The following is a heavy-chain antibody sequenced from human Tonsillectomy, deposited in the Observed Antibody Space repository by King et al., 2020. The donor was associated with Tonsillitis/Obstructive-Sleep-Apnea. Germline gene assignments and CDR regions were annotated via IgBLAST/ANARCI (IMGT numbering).Heavy chain of an antibody. CDR2: INHSGST. Sequence: VQLQQWGAGLLKPSETLSLTCAVYGGSFSGYYWSWIRQPPGKGLEWIGEINHSGSTNYTPSLKSRVTISVDTPKHQFSLKLSSLTAADTAVFYCARGRVDIVVVPAAESASETYYFDYWGQGTLVTVSS. V-gene: IGHV4-34*01. D-gene: IGHD2-2*03. CDR3: ARGRVDIVVVPAAESASETYYFDY. CDR1: GGSFSGYY. J-gene: IGHJ4*02.